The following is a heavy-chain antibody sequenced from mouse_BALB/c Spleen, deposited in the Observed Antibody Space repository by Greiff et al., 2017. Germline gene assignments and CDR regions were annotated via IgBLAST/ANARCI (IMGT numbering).Heavy chain of an antibody. CDR3: ASRYDTPYAMDY. J-gene: IGHJ4*01. CDR2: IYPGNSDT. V-gene: IGHV1-5*01. CDR1: GYSFTSYW. D-gene: IGHD2-14*01. Sequence: VQLQQSGTVLARPGASVKMSCKASGYSFTSYWMHWVKQRPGQGLEWIGAIYPGNSDTSYNQKFKGKAKLTAVTSASTAYMELSSLTNEDSAVYYCASRYDTPYAMDYWGQGTSVTVSS.